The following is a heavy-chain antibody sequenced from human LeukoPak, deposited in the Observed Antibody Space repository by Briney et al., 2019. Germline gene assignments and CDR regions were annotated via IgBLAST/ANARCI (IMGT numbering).Heavy chain of an antibody. CDR1: GGSFSGYY. Sequence: SETLSLTCAVYGGSFSGYYWSWIRQPPGKGLEWIGEINHSGGTNYNPSLKSRVTISVDTSKNQFSLKLSSVTAADTAVYYCARERDSSGYYYVGFDYWGQGTLVTVSS. V-gene: IGHV4-34*01. D-gene: IGHD3-22*01. CDR2: INHSGGT. CDR3: ARERDSSGYYYVGFDY. J-gene: IGHJ4*02.